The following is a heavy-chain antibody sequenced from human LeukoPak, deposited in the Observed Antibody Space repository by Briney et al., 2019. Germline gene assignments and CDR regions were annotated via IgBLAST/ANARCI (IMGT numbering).Heavy chain of an antibody. V-gene: IGHV3-30*04. CDR1: GFSFNSFA. D-gene: IGHD3-22*01. Sequence: GGSLRLSCAASGFSFNSFAMHWVRQAPGKGLERVAVISYDGRHKYNADSVKGRFSISRDNSRITLYLQMNNLRVDDTAVYYCMRDRWYYSSGAFRLHWSFDLWGRGSQVTVSS. CDR2: ISYDGRHK. J-gene: IGHJ2*01. CDR3: MRDRWYYSSGAFRLHWSFDL.